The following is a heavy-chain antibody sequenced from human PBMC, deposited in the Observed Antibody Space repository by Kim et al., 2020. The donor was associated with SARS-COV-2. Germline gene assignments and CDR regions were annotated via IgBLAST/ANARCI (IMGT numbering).Heavy chain of an antibody. D-gene: IGHD6-13*01. V-gene: IGHV3-21*01. J-gene: IGHJ4*02. CDR2: ISSSSSYI. CDR3: ARGSDDSSSYYFDY. Sequence: GGSLRLSCAASGFTFSSYSMNWVRQAPGKGLEWVSSISSSSSYIYYADSVKGRFTISRDNAKNSLYLQMNSLRAEDTAVYYCARGSDDSSSYYFDYWGQGTLVTVSS. CDR1: GFTFSSYS.